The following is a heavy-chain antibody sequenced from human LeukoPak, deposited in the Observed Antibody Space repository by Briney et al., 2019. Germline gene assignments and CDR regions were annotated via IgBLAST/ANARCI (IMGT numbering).Heavy chain of an antibody. Sequence: SETLSLTCTVSGGPIGSYYWSWIRQPPGKGLEWIGYIYYSGSTNYNPSLKSRVTISVDTSKNQFSLKLSSVTAADTAVYYCARGEIAANAFDIWGQGTMVTVSS. J-gene: IGHJ3*02. CDR2: IYYSGST. CDR1: GGPIGSYY. D-gene: IGHD2-21*01. V-gene: IGHV4-59*01. CDR3: ARGEIAANAFDI.